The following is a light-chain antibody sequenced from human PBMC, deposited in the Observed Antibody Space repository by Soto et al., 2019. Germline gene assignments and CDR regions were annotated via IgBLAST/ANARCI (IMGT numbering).Light chain of an antibody. CDR3: LQDYNYPRT. V-gene: IGKV1-6*02. CDR2: AAS. CDR1: QGIRND. J-gene: IGKJ4*01. Sequence: AIQVTQSPSSLSASVGDRVTITCRASQGIRNDLSWYQQKPGKAPKLLIYAASSLQSGVPSRFSGSGSGTDFTLTISSLQPEDFATYSCLQDYNYPRTFGGGTKVDIK.